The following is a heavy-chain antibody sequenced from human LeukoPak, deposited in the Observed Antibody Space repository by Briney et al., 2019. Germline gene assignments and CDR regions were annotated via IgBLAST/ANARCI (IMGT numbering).Heavy chain of an antibody. Sequence: SETLSLTCTVSGGSISSYYWSWIRQPPGKGLEWIGYIYYSGSTNYNPSLKSRVTISVDTSKNQFSLKLSSVTAADTAVHYCARGRFWSGYSPDYWGQGTLVTVSS. CDR3: ARGRFWSGYSPDY. CDR1: GGSISSYY. CDR2: IYYSGST. V-gene: IGHV4-59*01. J-gene: IGHJ4*02. D-gene: IGHD3-3*01.